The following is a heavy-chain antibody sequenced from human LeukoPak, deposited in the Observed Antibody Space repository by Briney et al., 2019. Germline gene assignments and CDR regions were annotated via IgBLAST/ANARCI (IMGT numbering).Heavy chain of an antibody. J-gene: IGHJ5*02. CDR2: FDPEDGET. V-gene: IGHV1-24*01. D-gene: IGHD2-15*01. Sequence: ASVKVSCKVSGYTLTELSMHWVRQAPGKGLEWMGGFDPEDGETIYAQKFQGRVTMTRDTSISTAYMELSRLRSDDTAVYYCAREGCSGGSCYSFRITWFDPWGQGTLVTVSS. CDR3: AREGCSGGSCYSFRITWFDP. CDR1: GYTLTELS.